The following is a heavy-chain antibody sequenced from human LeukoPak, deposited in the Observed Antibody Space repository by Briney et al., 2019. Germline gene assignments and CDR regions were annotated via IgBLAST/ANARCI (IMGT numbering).Heavy chain of an antibody. D-gene: IGHD4-17*01. J-gene: IGHJ5*02. V-gene: IGHV4-59*08. CDR1: GGSFSSYY. CDR2: IYYSGNT. Sequence: SETLSLTCAVYGGSFSSYYWSWIRQPPGKGLEWIGYIYYSGNTNYNPSLKSRVTISVDTSKNQFSLKLNSVTAADTAVYYCARHVRQYGDYANWFDPWGQGTLVTVSS. CDR3: ARHVRQYGDYANWFDP.